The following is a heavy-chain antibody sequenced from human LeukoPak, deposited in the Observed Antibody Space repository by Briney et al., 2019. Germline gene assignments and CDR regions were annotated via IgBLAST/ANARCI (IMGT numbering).Heavy chain of an antibody. J-gene: IGHJ4*02. Sequence: GGSLRLSCAAAGFTFSNYAMTWVRQAPGKGLEWVSSISGSGGSTYYADSVKGRFTISRDNAKNSLYLQMNSLRAGDTAVYYCASPRESIAAAGWGQGTLVTVSS. V-gene: IGHV3-23*01. CDR3: ASPRESIAAAG. CDR1: GFTFSNYA. CDR2: ISGSGGST. D-gene: IGHD6-13*01.